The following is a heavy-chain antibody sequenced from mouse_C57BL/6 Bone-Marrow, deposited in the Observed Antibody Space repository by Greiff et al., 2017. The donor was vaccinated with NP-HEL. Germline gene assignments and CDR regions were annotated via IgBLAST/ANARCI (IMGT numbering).Heavy chain of an antibody. D-gene: IGHD2-1*01. V-gene: IGHV1-81*01. CDR3: ARDGNYYAMDY. CDR2: IYPRSGNT. J-gene: IGHJ4*01. CDR1: GYTFTSYG. Sequence: QVQLQQSGAELARPGASVKLSCKASGYTFTSYGISWVKQRTGQGLEWIGEIYPRSGNTYYNEKFKGKATLTADKSSSTAYKELRSLTSEDSAVYFCARDGNYYAMDYWGQGTSVTVSS.